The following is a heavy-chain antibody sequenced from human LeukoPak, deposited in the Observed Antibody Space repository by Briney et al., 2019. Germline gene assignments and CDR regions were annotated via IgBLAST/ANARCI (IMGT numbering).Heavy chain of an antibody. J-gene: IGHJ4*02. CDR3: AKDIEEWLVKGGGCFDY. Sequence: PSGGSLRLSCAASGFIFSNSAMHWVRQAPGKGLEWVAVISYDGSNKYYADSVKGRFTISRDNSKNTLYPQMNSLRPEDAAAYYCAKDIEEWLVKGGGCFDYWGQGTLVTVSS. CDR2: ISYDGSNK. CDR1: GFIFSNSA. V-gene: IGHV3-30*18. D-gene: IGHD6-19*01.